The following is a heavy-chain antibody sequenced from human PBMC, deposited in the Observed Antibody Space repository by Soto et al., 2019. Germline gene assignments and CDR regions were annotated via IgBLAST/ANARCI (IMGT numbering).Heavy chain of an antibody. CDR1: GYTFTSYG. CDR2: ISAYNGNT. V-gene: IGHV1-18*01. J-gene: IGHJ6*03. Sequence: QVQLVQSGAEVKKPGASVKIYCKAYGYTFTSYGISWVRQAPGQGLEWMGWISAYNGNTNYAQKIQGRVTMTTDTSTSTAYMELRSLRSDHTAVYYCARYRQVDYDFCRTIYYYYYRDVWGKGTTVTVSS. D-gene: IGHD3-3*01. CDR3: ARYRQVDYDFCRTIYYYYYRDV.